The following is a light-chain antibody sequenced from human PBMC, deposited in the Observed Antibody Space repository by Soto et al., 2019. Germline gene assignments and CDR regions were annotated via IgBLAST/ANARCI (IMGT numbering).Light chain of an antibody. J-gene: IGLJ1*01. CDR2: EVS. Sequence: QSALTQPASVSGSPGQSITISCTGTSSDVGGYNYVSWCQLHPGKAPKLMVYEVSYRPSGVSSRFSGSKSANTASLTISGLQAEEEADDYCSSYASSTAYGFGTGTKVTAL. CDR1: SSDVGGYNY. V-gene: IGLV2-14*01. CDR3: SSYASSTAYG.